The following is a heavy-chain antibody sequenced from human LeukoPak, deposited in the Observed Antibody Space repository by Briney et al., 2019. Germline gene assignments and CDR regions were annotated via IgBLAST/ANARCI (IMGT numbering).Heavy chain of an antibody. CDR1: EFIFSNYA. Sequence: GGSLRLSCAASEFIFSNYAMSWVRLAPGKGLEWVSAISGSGDSTDYADSVKGRFTISRDNSKNTVYLQMNSLRAEDAAIYYCAKGRGADGSGDCYSRILDHCGQGTLVTVSS. J-gene: IGHJ4*02. V-gene: IGHV3-23*01. CDR2: ISGSGDST. D-gene: IGHD2-21*02. CDR3: AKGRGADGSGDCYSRILDH.